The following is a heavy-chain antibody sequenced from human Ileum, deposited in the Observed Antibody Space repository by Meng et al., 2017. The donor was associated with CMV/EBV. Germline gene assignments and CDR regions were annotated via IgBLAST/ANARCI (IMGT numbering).Heavy chain of an antibody. D-gene: IGHD6-13*01. CDR1: GGSVSSSNFY. Sequence: TVSGGSVSSSNFYWGWIRQPPGKRLEWIGYMYYSGNAYYSPSLKSRVTMSKDTSKNQFSLKLNSVTAADTAVYYCARLGYQLLSDYWGQGTLVTVSS. CDR3: ARLGYQLLSDY. J-gene: IGHJ4*02. V-gene: IGHV4-39*01. CDR2: MYYSGNA.